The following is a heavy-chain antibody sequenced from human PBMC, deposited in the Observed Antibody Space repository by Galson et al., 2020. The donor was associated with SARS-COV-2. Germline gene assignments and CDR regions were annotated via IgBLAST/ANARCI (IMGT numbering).Heavy chain of an antibody. J-gene: IGHJ4*02. CDR2: ISAYRGNT. Sequence: ASVTVSCKASGYTFTSYGISWLRQATGQGLEWMGWISAYRGNTNYARNFQGRVTMTTDTSTTTVNLELRNLRSDDTAIYYCARGQTVYCSSTSCYNYLHCLGQGTLVTVSS. CDR1: GYTFTSYG. D-gene: IGHD2-2*02. CDR3: ARGQTVYCSSTSCYNYLHC. V-gene: IGHV1-18*04.